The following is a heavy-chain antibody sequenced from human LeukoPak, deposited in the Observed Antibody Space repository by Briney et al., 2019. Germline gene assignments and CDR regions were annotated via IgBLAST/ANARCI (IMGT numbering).Heavy chain of an antibody. D-gene: IGHD2-2*02. V-gene: IGHV1-46*01. CDR1: GYTFTSYY. CDR3: ARRRLGNCSSTSCYTGYYYYYMDV. CDR2: INPSGGST. J-gene: IGHJ6*03. Sequence: ASVTVSCKASGYTFTSYYMHWVRRAPGQGLEWMGIINPSGGSTNYAQKFQGRVTMTRDTSTSTVYMELSSLRSEDTAVYYCARRRLGNCSSTSCYTGYYYYYMDVWGKGTTVTVSS.